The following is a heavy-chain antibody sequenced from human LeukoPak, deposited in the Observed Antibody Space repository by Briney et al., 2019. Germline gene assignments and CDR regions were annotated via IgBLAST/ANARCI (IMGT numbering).Heavy chain of an antibody. Sequence: GGSLRLSCAASGFTFSDYYMSWIRQAPGKGLEWVSYISSSGSTIYYADSVKGRFTISRDNAKNSLYLQMNSLRAEDTAVYYCARVIYSSSWYPGNWFDPWGQGTLLTVSS. J-gene: IGHJ5*02. V-gene: IGHV3-11*01. CDR1: GFTFSDYY. CDR2: ISSSGSTI. CDR3: ARVIYSSSWYPGNWFDP. D-gene: IGHD6-13*01.